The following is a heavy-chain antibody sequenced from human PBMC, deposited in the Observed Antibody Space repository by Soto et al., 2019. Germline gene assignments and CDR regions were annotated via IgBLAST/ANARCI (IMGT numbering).Heavy chain of an antibody. Sequence: QVQLVQSGAEVKKPGSSVKVSCKASGGTFSSYAISCVRQAPGQGLEWMGGIIPIFGTANYAQKFQGRVTSTADKSTSTAYMELSSLRSEDTAVYYCARENERQSGMDYWGQGTLVTVSS. CDR1: GGTFSSYA. CDR3: ARENERQSGMDY. J-gene: IGHJ4*02. V-gene: IGHV1-69*06. D-gene: IGHD3-10*01. CDR2: IIPIFGTA.